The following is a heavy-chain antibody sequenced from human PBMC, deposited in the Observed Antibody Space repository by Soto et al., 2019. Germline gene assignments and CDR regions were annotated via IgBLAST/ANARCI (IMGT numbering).Heavy chain of an antibody. J-gene: IGHJ4*02. CDR3: ARGKIQYTSSPIDY. V-gene: IGHV3-30-3*01. CDR1: GFTFSSYA. CDR2: ISYDRSNK. D-gene: IGHD6-6*01. Sequence: QPGGSLRLSCAASGFTFSSYAMHWVRQAPGKGLEWVAVISYDRSNKYYADSVKGRFTISRDNSKNTLFLQMNSLSTEDTAVYYCARGKIQYTSSPIDYWGQGTLVTVSS.